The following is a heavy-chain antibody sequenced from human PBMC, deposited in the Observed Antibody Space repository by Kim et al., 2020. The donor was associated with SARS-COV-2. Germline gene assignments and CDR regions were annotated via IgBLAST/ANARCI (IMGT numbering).Heavy chain of an antibody. J-gene: IGHJ5*02. V-gene: IGHV4-61*01. Sequence: SETLSLTCTVSGGSVSSGSYYWSWIRQPPGKGLEWIGYIYYSGSTNYNPSLKSRVTISVDTSKNQFSLKLSSVTAADTAVYYCARDRYSSSSWYWFDPWG. CDR2: IYYSGST. CDR1: GGSVSSGSYY. D-gene: IGHD6-6*01. CDR3: ARDRYSSSSWYWFDP.